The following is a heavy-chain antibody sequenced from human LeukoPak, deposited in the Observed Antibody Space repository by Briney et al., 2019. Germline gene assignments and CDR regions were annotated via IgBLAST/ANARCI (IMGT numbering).Heavy chain of an antibody. CDR3: ARGLRVDFWSGYPNWFDP. Sequence: SETLSLTCTVSGGSISSNYWSWIRQPPGKGLEWIGYIYYSGSTNYNPSLKSRVTISVDTSKNQFSLKLSSVTAADTAVYYCARGLRVDFWSGYPNWFDPWGQGTLVTVSS. CDR2: IYYSGST. J-gene: IGHJ5*02. D-gene: IGHD3-3*01. CDR1: GGSISSNY. V-gene: IGHV4-59*01.